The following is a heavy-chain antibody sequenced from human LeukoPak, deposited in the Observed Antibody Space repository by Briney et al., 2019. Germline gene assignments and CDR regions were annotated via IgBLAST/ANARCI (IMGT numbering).Heavy chain of an antibody. CDR2: MNPNSGNT. J-gene: IGHJ4*02. V-gene: IGHV1-8*01. D-gene: IGHD6-19*01. CDR1: GYTFTSCD. Sequence: ASVKVSCKASGYTFTSCDINWVRQATGQGLEWMGWMNPNSGNTGYGQSFQGRITMTRDISIGTAYMELRNLTDEDTAIYYCTRGSSGRRDNWGQGTLVTVSA. CDR3: TRGSSGRRDN.